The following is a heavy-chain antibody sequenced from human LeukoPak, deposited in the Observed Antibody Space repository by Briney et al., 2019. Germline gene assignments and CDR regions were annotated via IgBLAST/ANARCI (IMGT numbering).Heavy chain of an antibody. J-gene: IGHJ4*02. CDR3: ARDHSSTQDY. Sequence: ASMKVSCKASGYTFTSYYMHWVRQAPGQGLEWMGWINAGNGNTKYSQKFQGRVTITRDTSASTAYMELSSLRSEDTAVYYCARDHSSTQDYWGQGTLVTVSS. CDR1: GYTFTSYY. D-gene: IGHD6-13*01. V-gene: IGHV1-3*01. CDR2: INAGNGNT.